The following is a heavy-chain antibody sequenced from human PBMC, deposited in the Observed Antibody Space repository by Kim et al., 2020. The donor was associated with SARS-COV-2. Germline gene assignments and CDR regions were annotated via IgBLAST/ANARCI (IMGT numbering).Heavy chain of an antibody. CDR2: INHSGST. Sequence: SETLSLTCAVYGGSFSGYYWSWIRQPPGKGLEWIGEINHSGSTNYNPSLKSRVTISVDTSKNQFSLKLSSVTAADTAVYYGIFGHYGMDVWGQGTTVTVSS. CDR3: IFGHYGMDV. CDR1: GGSFSGYY. D-gene: IGHD3-3*01. V-gene: IGHV4-34*01. J-gene: IGHJ6*02.